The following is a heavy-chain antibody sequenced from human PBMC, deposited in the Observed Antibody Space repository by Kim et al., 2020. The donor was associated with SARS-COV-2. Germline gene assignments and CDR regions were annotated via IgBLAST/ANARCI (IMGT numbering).Heavy chain of an antibody. CDR1: GFTFDDYA. J-gene: IGHJ3*02. D-gene: IGHD3-22*01. Sequence: GGSLRLSCAASGFTFDDYAMHWVRQAPGKGLEWVSGISWNSGSIGYADSVKGRFTISRDNAKNSLYLQMNSLRAEDTALYYCAKGHLRLYYYDSSGYPLDAFDIWGQGTMVTVSS. V-gene: IGHV3-9*01. CDR2: ISWNSGSI. CDR3: AKGHLRLYYYDSSGYPLDAFDI.